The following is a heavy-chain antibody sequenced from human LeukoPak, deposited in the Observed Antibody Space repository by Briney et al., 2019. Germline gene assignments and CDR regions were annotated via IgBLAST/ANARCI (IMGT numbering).Heavy chain of an antibody. CDR3: ARVRYSSSWYPYYYYYYGMDV. D-gene: IGHD6-13*01. V-gene: IGHV1-8*01. CDR2: MNPNSGNT. CDR1: GYTFTSYD. J-gene: IGHJ6*02. Sequence: ASVKVSCKASGYTFTSYDINWVRQATGQGLEWMGWMNPNSGNTGYAQKFQGRVTMTRNTSISTAYMELSSLRSEDTAVYYCARVRYSSSWYPYYYYYYGMDVWGQGTTVTVSS.